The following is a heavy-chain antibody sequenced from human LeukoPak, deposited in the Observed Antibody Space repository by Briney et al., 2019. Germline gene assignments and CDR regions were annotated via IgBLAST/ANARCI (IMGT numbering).Heavy chain of an antibody. CDR3: ARVSCSNYGGYFDY. J-gene: IGHJ4*02. Sequence: AGGSLRLSCVASGFTFRSYWMSWVRQAPGKGLEWVANIKQDGSEKYYVDSVKGRFTISRDNAKNSLYLQMNSLRAEDTAVYYCARVSCSNYGGYFDYWGQGTLVTVSS. CDR2: IKQDGSEK. CDR1: GFTFRSYW. D-gene: IGHD4-11*01. V-gene: IGHV3-7*01.